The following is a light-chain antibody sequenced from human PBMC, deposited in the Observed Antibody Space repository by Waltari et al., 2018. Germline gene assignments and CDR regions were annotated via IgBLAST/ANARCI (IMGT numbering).Light chain of an antibody. J-gene: IGKJ2*01. CDR3: QQYGSSLYT. V-gene: IGKV3-20*01. Sequence: IVLTQSPGTLSLSPGERATLSCRASQSVSSSYLAWYQQKPGQAPRLLIYGASSRATGIPGRFSGSGSGTDFTLTISRLEPEDFAVYYCQQYGSSLYTFGQGTKLEIK. CDR1: QSVSSSY. CDR2: GAS.